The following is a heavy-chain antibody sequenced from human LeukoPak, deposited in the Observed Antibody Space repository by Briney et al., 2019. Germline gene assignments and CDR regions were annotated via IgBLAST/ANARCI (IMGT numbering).Heavy chain of an antibody. J-gene: IGHJ4*02. Sequence: SVKVSCKASGFTFTSSAVQWVRQARGQRLEWIGWIVVGSGSTNYAQKFQERVTITRDMSTSTAYMELSSLRSEDTAVYYCAAYYYDSSGYFLGVDYWGQGTLVTVSS. D-gene: IGHD3-22*01. CDR2: IVVGSGST. CDR1: GFTFTSSA. CDR3: AAYYYDSSGYFLGVDY. V-gene: IGHV1-58*01.